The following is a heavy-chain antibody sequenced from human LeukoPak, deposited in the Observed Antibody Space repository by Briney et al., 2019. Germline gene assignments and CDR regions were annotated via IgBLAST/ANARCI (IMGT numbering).Heavy chain of an antibody. CDR3: AKDYLEYFYDNSGLDY. V-gene: IGHV3-30*18. Sequence: PGKSLRLSCAASGFTFNFFAMHWVRQAPGKGLEWVALISYDGSNKYYADSVKGRFTISRDNSKNTLYLQVNSLRTEDTAVYYCAKDYLEYFYDNSGLDYWGQGTLVTVSS. CDR2: ISYDGSNK. J-gene: IGHJ4*02. CDR1: GFTFNFFA. D-gene: IGHD3-22*01.